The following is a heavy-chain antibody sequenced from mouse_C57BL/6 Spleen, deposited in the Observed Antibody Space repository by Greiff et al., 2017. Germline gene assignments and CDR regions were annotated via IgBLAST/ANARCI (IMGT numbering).Heavy chain of an antibody. D-gene: IGHD2-4*01. V-gene: IGHV7-3*01. Sequence: DVMLVESGGGLVQPGGSLSLSCAASGFTFTDYYMSWVRQPPGKALEWLGFIRNKANGYTTEYSASVKGRFTISRDNSQSILYLQMNALRAEDSATYYCARSLYYDYDFAWFAYWGQGTLVTVSA. CDR2: IRNKANGYTT. CDR3: ARSLYYDYDFAWFAY. J-gene: IGHJ3*01. CDR1: GFTFTDYY.